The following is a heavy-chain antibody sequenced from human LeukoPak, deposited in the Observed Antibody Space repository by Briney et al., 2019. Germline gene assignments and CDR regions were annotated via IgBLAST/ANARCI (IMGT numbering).Heavy chain of an antibody. J-gene: IGHJ3*02. CDR3: AKTVTTLSDAFDI. D-gene: IGHD4-11*01. CDR2: IYYSGST. Sequence: SETLSLTCTVSGGSISSYYWSWIRQPPGKGLEWIGYIYYSGSTNYNPSLKSRATISVDTSKNQFSLKLSSVTAADTAVYYCAKTVTTLSDAFDIWGQGTMVTVSS. V-gene: IGHV4-59*01. CDR1: GGSISSYY.